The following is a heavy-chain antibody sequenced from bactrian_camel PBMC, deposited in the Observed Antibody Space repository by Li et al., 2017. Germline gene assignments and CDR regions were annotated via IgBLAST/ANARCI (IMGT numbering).Heavy chain of an antibody. CDR3: AADERGYILTVADY. V-gene: IGHV3S54*01. Sequence: HVQLVESGGGSVQAGGSLRLSCAASGALVSNVYMGWFRQAPGKEREGVAAMRTGGRTTYADSVKGRFTISQDNDKRTLYLQMDGLKTDDTGMYYCAADERGYILTVADYWGQGTQVTVS. J-gene: IGHJ4*01. CDR1: GALVSNVY. D-gene: IGHD2*01. CDR2: MRTGGRTT.